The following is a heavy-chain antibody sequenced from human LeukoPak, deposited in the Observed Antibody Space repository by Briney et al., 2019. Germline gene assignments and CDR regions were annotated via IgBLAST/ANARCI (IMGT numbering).Heavy chain of an antibody. CDR1: GGSVSSGSYY. V-gene: IGHV4-61*01. D-gene: IGHD6-13*01. J-gene: IGHJ4*02. Sequence: SETLSLTCTVSGGSVSSGSYYWSWIRQPPGKGLEWIGYIYYSGSTNYNPSLKSRVTISVDTSKNQFSLKLSSVTAADTAVYYCARVFDSSSWYGRGHYFGYWGQGTLVTVSS. CDR3: ARVFDSSSWYGRGHYFGY. CDR2: IYYSGST.